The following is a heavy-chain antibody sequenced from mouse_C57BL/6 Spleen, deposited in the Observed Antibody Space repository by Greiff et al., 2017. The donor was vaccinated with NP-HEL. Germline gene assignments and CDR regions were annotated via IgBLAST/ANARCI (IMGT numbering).Heavy chain of an antibody. Sequence: EVKVEESGGGLVQPGGSMKLSCVASGFTFSNYWMNWVRQSPEKGLEWVAQIRLKSDNYATHYAESVKGRFTISRDDSISSVYLQMNNLRAEDTGIYYCTGPKSYYYGSSPWFAYWGQGTLVTVSA. J-gene: IGHJ3*01. CDR2: IRLKSDNYAT. CDR3: TGPKSYYYGSSPWFAY. CDR1: GFTFSNYW. V-gene: IGHV6-3*01. D-gene: IGHD1-1*01.